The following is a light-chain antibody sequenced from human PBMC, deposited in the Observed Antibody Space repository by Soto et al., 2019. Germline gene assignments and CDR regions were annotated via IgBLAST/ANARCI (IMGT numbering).Light chain of an antibody. V-gene: IGKV3-11*01. CDR3: QQRSNSSTV. CDR2: DAS. CDR1: QSVSSY. J-gene: IGKJ5*01. Sequence: EIVLTQSPATLSLSPGERATLSCRASQSVSSYLAWYQQKPGQAPRLLIYDASNSATGIPARFSGSGSGTDFTLIISSLEPEDLAVYYCQQRSNSSTVFGHGTRLEIK.